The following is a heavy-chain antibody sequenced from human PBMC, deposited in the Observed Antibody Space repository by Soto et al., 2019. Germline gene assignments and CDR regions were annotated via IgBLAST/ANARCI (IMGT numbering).Heavy chain of an antibody. CDR2: INHSGST. Sequence: PSETLSLTCAVYGRSFSGYYWSWIRQPPGKGLEWIGEINHSGSTNYNPSLKSRVTISVDTSQNQFSLNLSSVTAADTAVYYCARQFSVHGDYGRYFDFWGQGTLVTVSS. V-gene: IGHV4-34*01. CDR1: GRSFSGYY. CDR3: ARQFSVHGDYGRYFDF. D-gene: IGHD4-17*01. J-gene: IGHJ4*02.